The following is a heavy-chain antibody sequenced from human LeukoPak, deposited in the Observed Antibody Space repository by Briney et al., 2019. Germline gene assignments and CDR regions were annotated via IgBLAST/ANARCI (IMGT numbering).Heavy chain of an antibody. Sequence: PGGSLRLSCAASGFTFSSYGMRWVRQAPGKGLEWVAFIRYDGSNKYYADSVKGRFTISRDNSKNTLYLQMNSLRAEDTAVYYCAKARIAAAGYGTLFDYWGQGTLVTVSS. CDR2: IRYDGSNK. CDR1: GFTFSSYG. D-gene: IGHD6-13*01. V-gene: IGHV3-30*02. J-gene: IGHJ4*02. CDR3: AKARIAAAGYGTLFDY.